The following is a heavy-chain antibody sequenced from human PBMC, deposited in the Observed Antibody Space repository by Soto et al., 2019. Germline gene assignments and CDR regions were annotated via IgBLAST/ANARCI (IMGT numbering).Heavy chain of an antibody. CDR3: ASERGYSYGYYYGMDV. Sequence: QVQLQESGPGLVKPSETLSLTCTVSGGSVSSGSYYWSWIRQPPGKGLEGIGYIYHSGGTNYNTSLKSRVTISVDTSKNQFSLKLSSVTAADTAVYYCASERGYSYGYYYGMDVWGQGTTVTVSS. CDR2: IYHSGGT. CDR1: GGSVSSGSYY. D-gene: IGHD5-18*01. V-gene: IGHV4-61*01. J-gene: IGHJ6*02.